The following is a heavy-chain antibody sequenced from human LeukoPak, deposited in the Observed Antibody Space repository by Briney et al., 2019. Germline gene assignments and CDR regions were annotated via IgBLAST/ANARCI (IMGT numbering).Heavy chain of an antibody. D-gene: IGHD6-13*01. CDR2: IYYSGST. J-gene: IGHJ6*02. CDR1: GGSISSGGYY. Sequence: SQTLSLTCTVSGGSISSGGYYWSWIRQHPGNGLEWIGYIYYSGSTYYNPSLKSRVTISVDTSKNQFSLKLSSVTAADTAVYYCAGEGVAAPKYYYYGMDVWGQGTTVTVSS. V-gene: IGHV4-31*03. CDR3: AGEGVAAPKYYYYGMDV.